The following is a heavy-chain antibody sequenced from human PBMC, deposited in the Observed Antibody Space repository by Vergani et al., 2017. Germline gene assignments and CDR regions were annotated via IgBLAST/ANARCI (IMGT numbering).Heavy chain of an antibody. CDR2: IYPGDSDT. CDR1: GYRFTSYW. CDR3: ARQSRYCSGGSCYYWFDP. D-gene: IGHD2-15*01. J-gene: IGHJ5*02. V-gene: IGHV5-51*01. Sequence: EVQLVQSGAEVKKPGESLKISCKGSGYRFTSYWIGWVRQMPGKGLEWMGIIYPGDSDTRYSPSFQGQVTISADKSISTAYLQWSSLKASDTAMYYCARQSRYCSGGSCYYWFDPWGQGTLVTVSS.